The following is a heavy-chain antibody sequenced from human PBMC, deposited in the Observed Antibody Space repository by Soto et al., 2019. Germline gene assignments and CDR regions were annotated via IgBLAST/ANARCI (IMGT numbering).Heavy chain of an antibody. J-gene: IGHJ3*02. CDR3: ARDEVTMVRGVHQVAFDI. V-gene: IGHV3-21*01. CDR2: ISSSSSYI. Sequence: EVQLVESGGGLVKPGGSLRLSCAASGFTFSSYSMNWVRQAPGKGLEWVSSISSSSSYIYYADSVKGRFTISRDNAKNSLYLQMNSLRAEDTAVYYCARDEVTMVRGVHQVAFDIWGQGTMVTVSS. D-gene: IGHD3-10*01. CDR1: GFTFSSYS.